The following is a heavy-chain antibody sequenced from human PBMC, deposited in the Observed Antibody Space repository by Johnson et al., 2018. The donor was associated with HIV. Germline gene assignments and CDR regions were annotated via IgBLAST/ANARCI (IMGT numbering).Heavy chain of an antibody. CDR1: GFIVSNNY. D-gene: IGHD1-26*01. J-gene: IGHJ3*02. Sequence: EQLVESGGGLVQPGGSLRLSCAASGFIVSNNYMNWVRQTLGKGLEWVSILHRDGTTYSADSVKGRFTISRDNSKNTLYLQMKRLRVEDTAVYYCARDDLDNSGHLMAFDMWGQGTMVTVSS. V-gene: IGHV3-66*01. CDR3: ARDDLDNSGHLMAFDM. CDR2: LHRDGTT.